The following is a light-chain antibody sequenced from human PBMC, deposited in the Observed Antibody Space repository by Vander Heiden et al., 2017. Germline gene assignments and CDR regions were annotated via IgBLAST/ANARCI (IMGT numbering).Light chain of an antibody. J-gene: IGLJ2*01. CDR1: SSNIGAGYD. CDR3: QSYDSSLVVV. CDR2: GNS. Sequence: QSVLPQPPSVSGAPGQRVTISCTGSSSNIGAGYDVHWYQQLPGTAPKLLIYGNSNRPSGVPDRFSGSKSGTSASLAITGLQAEDEADYYCQSYDSSLVVVFGGGTKLTGL. V-gene: IGLV1-40*01.